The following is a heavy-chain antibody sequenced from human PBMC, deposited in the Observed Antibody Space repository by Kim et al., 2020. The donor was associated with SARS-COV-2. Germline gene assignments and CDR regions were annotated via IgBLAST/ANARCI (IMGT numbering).Heavy chain of an antibody. J-gene: IGHJ5*02. D-gene: IGHD2-2*01. CDR1: GVTFRSYS. Sequence: SVKVSCKASGVTFRSYSIIWVRQAPGQGLEWMGRIIPILGIAKYAQKFQGRVSITADKSTSTAFMELSSLRSEDTALYYCATDRDVVVPSATWFDPWGQGTLVPVSS. CDR2: IIPILGIA. CDR3: ATDRDVVVPSATWFDP. V-gene: IGHV1-69*02.